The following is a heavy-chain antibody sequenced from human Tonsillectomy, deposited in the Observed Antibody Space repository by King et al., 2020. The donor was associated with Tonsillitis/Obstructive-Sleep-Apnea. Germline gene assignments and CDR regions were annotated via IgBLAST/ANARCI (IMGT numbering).Heavy chain of an antibody. V-gene: IGHV3-30*04. CDR1: GFTFSSYA. Sequence: QLVQSGGGVVQPGRSLRLSRAASGFTFSSYAMHWVRQAPGKGLEWVAVISYDGSNKYYADSVKGRFTISRDNSKNTLYLQMNRLRAEDTAVYYCAREKPTMIVVVIRPSGAFDIWGQGTMVTVSS. CDR2: ISYDGSNK. D-gene: IGHD3-22*01. J-gene: IGHJ3*02. CDR3: AREKPTMIVVVIRPSGAFDI.